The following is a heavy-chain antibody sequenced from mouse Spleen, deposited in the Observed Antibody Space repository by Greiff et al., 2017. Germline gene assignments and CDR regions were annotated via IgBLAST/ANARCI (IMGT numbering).Heavy chain of an antibody. CDR3: ARGQGAY. J-gene: IGHJ3*01. CDR2: IDPSDSYT. CDR1: GYPFTSYW. Sequence: VQLQQPGAELVMPGASVKLSCKASGYPFTSYWMHWVKQRPGQGLEWIGEIDPSDSYTNYNQKFKGKATLTVDKSSSTAYMQLSSLTSEDSAVYYCARGQGAYWGQGTLVTVSA. V-gene: IGHV1-69*01.